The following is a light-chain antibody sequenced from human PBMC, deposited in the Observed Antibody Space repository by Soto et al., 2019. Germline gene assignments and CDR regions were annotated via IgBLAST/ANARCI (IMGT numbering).Light chain of an antibody. CDR2: DVN. Sequence: QSALTQPPSASGSPGQSVTISCTGTRSDIGGYDYVSWYQQHPGKAPKLIIYDVNKRPSGVPDRFSGSKSGNTASLIVSGLQAEDEADYYCSSYAGSNNLVFAGGTKLTVL. CDR3: SSYAGSNNLV. CDR1: RSDIGGYDY. V-gene: IGLV2-8*01. J-gene: IGLJ3*02.